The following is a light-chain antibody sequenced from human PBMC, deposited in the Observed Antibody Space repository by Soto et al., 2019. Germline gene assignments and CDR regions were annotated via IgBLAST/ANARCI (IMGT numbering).Light chain of an antibody. CDR2: GAS. J-gene: IGKJ1*01. CDR3: QQYNNWPRT. Sequence: ETVMTQSPATLSVSPGERATLSCRASQSVGTNLVWFQQKPGQAPSLLIYGASTRATGIPTRFSGSGSGTEFTLTISSLQSEDFAVYYCQQYNNWPRTFGPGTKVDIK. V-gene: IGKV3-15*01. CDR1: QSVGTN.